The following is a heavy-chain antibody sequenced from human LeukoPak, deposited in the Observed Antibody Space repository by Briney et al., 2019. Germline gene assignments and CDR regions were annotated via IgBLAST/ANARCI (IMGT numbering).Heavy chain of an antibody. CDR2: IYTSGST. J-gene: IGHJ5*02. Sequence: SETLSLTCTVSGGSISSYYWSWIRQPAGKGLEWIGRIYTSGSTNYNPSLKSRVTMSVDTSKNQFSLKLSSVTAADTAVYYCARDGGGVFSAAAGTIWFDPWGQGTLVTVSS. V-gene: IGHV4-4*07. CDR3: ARDGGGVFSAAAGTIWFDP. D-gene: IGHD6-13*01. CDR1: GGSISSYY.